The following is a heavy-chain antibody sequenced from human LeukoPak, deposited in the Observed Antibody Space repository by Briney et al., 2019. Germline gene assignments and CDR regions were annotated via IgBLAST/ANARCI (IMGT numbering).Heavy chain of an antibody. D-gene: IGHD3-22*01. J-gene: IGHJ4*02. CDR1: GYPFTSYG. CDR2: IIPIFGTA. CDR3: ARGQGGYHIPDY. Sequence: ASVKVSCKASGYPFTSYGISWVRQAPGQGLEWMGGIIPIFGTANYAQKFQGRVTITADESTSTAYMELSSLRSEDTAVYYCARGQGGYHIPDYWGQGTLVTVSS. V-gene: IGHV1-69*13.